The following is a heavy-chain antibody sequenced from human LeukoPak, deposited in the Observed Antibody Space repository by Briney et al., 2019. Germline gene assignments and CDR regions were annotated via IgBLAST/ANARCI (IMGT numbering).Heavy chain of an antibody. J-gene: IGHJ4*02. V-gene: IGHV3-53*01. CDR1: GFTVSSNY. CDR3: AKSQRPNRLYYFDY. CDR2: IYSGGST. Sequence: PGGSLRLSCAASGFTVSSNYMSWVRQAPGKGLEWVSVIYSGGSTYYADSVKGRFTISRDNSKNTLYLQMNSLRAEDTAVYYCAKSQRPNRLYYFDYWGQGTLVTVSS.